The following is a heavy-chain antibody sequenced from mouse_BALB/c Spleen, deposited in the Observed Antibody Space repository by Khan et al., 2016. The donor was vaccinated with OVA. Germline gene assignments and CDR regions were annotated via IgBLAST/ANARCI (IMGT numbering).Heavy chain of an antibody. CDR1: GYTFTSYT. CDR2: INPSNGYT. J-gene: IGHJ3*01. Sequence: QVQLKQSGAELARPGASVKMSCKASGYTFTSYTIHWIKLRPGQGLEWIGYINPSNGYTNYNQKFKDKATLTADYSSTTAYMQLSSLTSDDSAIYNCVRDGAYHRNDGWFAYWGQGTLVTVSA. CDR3: VRDGAYHRNDGWFAY. D-gene: IGHD2-14*01. V-gene: IGHV1-4*01.